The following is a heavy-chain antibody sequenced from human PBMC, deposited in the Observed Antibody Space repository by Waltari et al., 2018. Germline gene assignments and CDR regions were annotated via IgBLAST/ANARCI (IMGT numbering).Heavy chain of an antibody. CDR1: GFTFSSYA. CDR3: ARVALPYGSFYYYGLDV. CDR2: ISGSGGST. J-gene: IGHJ6*02. Sequence: EVQLLESGGGLVQPGGSLRLSCAASGFTFSSYAMSWVRQAPGQGLEWVSAISGSGGSTYVADSVKGRFIISRDNPQSTLYLQMNGLRPEDTAVYYCARVALPYGSFYYYGLDVWGQGTTVTVSS. D-gene: IGHD3-22*01. V-gene: IGHV3-23*01.